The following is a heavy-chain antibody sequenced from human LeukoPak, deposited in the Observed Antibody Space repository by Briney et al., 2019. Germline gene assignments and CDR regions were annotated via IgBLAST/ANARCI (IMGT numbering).Heavy chain of an antibody. CDR3: AREFSRGYSYGPDAFDI. V-gene: IGHV4-59*01. CDR1: GGSISSYY. CDR2: IYYSGST. J-gene: IGHJ3*02. Sequence: SKTLSLTCTVSGGSISSYYWSWIRQPPGKGLEWIGYIYYSGSTNYNPSLKSRVTISVDTSKNQFSLKLSSVTAADTAVYYCAREFSRGYSYGPDAFDIWGQGTMVTVSS. D-gene: IGHD5-18*01.